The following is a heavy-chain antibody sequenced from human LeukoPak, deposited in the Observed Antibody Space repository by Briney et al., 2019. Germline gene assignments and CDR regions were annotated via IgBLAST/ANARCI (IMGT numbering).Heavy chain of an antibody. CDR2: IRYDGSAK. J-gene: IGHJ4*02. CDR3: ATYRWLGE. D-gene: IGHD5-24*01. V-gene: IGHV3-7*03. Sequence: SGGSLRLSCGVSGLTFSNFWMTWVRQPPGKGLEWVANIRYDGSAKYYVDSVKGRFTISRDNAKNSLYLQMNSLKAEDTAIYYCATYRWLGEWGQGTLVTVSS. CDR1: GLTFSNFW.